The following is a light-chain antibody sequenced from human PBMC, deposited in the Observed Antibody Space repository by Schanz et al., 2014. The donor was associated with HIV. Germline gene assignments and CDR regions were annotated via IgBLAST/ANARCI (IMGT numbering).Light chain of an antibody. CDR1: SSDVGDYNY. CDR3: SSYAGTNNFWV. J-gene: IGLJ3*02. V-gene: IGLV2-8*01. Sequence: QSALTQPPSASGSPGQSVTLSCTGTSSDVGDYNYVSWYQQHPGKAPKIMICEVSKRPSGVPDRFSGSKSGNTASLTVSGLQAEDEADYYCSSYAGTNNFWVFGGGTKLTVL. CDR2: EVS.